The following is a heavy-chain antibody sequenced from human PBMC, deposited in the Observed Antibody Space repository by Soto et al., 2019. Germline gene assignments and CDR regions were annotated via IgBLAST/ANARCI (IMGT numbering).Heavy chain of an antibody. D-gene: IGHD1-26*01. CDR1: VFTFSNYA. CDR2: LGGTTSGA. CDR3: AKRVIAGTERYFDY. V-gene: IGHV3-23*01. J-gene: IGHJ4*02. Sequence: EVQLLESGGGLVQPGGSLRLSCAASVFTFSNYAMSWVRQAPGKGLEWVSSLGGTTSGAYYADSVKGRFTTSRDNSKNTLFLQMNSLRAEDTAVYYCAKRVIAGTERYFDYWGQGALVTVSS.